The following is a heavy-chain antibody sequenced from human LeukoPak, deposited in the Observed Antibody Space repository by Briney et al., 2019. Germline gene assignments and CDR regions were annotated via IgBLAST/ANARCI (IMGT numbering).Heavy chain of an antibody. CDR2: VHYSGST. J-gene: IGHJ4*02. D-gene: IGHD3-10*01. CDR3: AGHLSRGVFAHFDY. Sequence: PSETLSLTCSVSGGSISSSSYFWGWIRQPPGKGLEWIASVHYSGSTYYNPSLKSRVTISVDTSKNQFSLKLSSVTAADTAVYYCAGHLSRGVFAHFDYWGQGTLVTVSS. CDR1: GGSISSSSYF. V-gene: IGHV4-39*01.